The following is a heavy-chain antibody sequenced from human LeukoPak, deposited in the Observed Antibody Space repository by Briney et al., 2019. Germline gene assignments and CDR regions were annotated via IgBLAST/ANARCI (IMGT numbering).Heavy chain of an antibody. D-gene: IGHD2-15*01. J-gene: IGHJ6*03. CDR2: IYFSCST. CDR1: GGSISSYY. Sequence: SETLSLTCTVSGGSISSYYWGWIRQPPGQGLERVGCIYFSCSTCSNPSLKRRLTISVDTSKNQFSLKLSPVTAADTAVYYCARGYCSGSSCYSSYYSSYMDVWGKGTTVTVSS. CDR3: ARGYCSGSSCYSSYYSSYMDV. V-gene: IGHV4-59*12.